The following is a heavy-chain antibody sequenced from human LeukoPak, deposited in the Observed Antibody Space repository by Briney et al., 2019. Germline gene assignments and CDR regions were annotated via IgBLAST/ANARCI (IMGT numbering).Heavy chain of an antibody. D-gene: IGHD3-22*01. J-gene: IGHJ5*02. V-gene: IGHV1-69-2*01. CDR3: ATDLSHSSGYHNNRFDP. CDR2: VDPEDGET. Sequence: ASVMVSCKVSGYTFTDYYMHWVQQAPGKGLEWLGLVDPEDGETIYAEKYQGRVAIDVVASTDPAYMELSSLRSEDTAVYYCATDLSHSSGYHNNRFDPWGQGTMVTVSS. CDR1: GYTFTDYY.